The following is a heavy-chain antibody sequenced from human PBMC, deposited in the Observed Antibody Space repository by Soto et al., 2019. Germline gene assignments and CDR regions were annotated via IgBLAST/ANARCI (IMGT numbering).Heavy chain of an antibody. CDR3: ARDQNFFDSSGYYDH. V-gene: IGHV1-18*04. Sequence: QIQLVQSAAEVKKPGASVKVSCKTSGYTFVSYGISWVRQAPEQGLEWMGWISPYNGNTNFAQRFRGRVTLTTDTSTDIVYMDLGSLKSDDTAVYYCARDQNFFDSSGYYDHWGQGTLITVSS. J-gene: IGHJ5*02. CDR2: ISPYNGNT. D-gene: IGHD3-22*01. CDR1: GYTFVSYG.